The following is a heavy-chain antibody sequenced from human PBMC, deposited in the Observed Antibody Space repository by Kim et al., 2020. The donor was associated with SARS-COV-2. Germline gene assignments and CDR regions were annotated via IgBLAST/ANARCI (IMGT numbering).Heavy chain of an antibody. CDR2: IYYSGST. CDR3: ARAQPITMFGVVCSMDV. Sequence: SETLSLTCTVSGGSISSYYWSWIRQPPGKGLEWIGYIYYSGSTNYNPSLKSRVTISVDTSKNQFSLKLSSVTAADTAGYYCARAQPITMFGVVCSMDVW. V-gene: IGHV4-59*01. J-gene: IGHJ6*03. D-gene: IGHD3-3*01. CDR1: GGSISSYY.